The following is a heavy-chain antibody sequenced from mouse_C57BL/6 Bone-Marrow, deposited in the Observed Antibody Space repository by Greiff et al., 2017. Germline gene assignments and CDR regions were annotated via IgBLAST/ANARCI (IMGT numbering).Heavy chain of an antibody. CDR2: IYPGNSDT. CDR1: GYTFTSYW. J-gene: IGHJ3*01. CDR3: TVDRLRGGFAY. D-gene: IGHD3-2*02. V-gene: IGHV1-5*01. Sequence: EVQLQQSGTVLVRPGASVKMSCKTSGYTFTSYWMHWVKQRPGQGLEWIGAIYPGNSDTSYNQKFKGKAKLTAVTSASTAYMELSSLTNEDSAVYYCTVDRLRGGFAYWGQGTLVTVSA.